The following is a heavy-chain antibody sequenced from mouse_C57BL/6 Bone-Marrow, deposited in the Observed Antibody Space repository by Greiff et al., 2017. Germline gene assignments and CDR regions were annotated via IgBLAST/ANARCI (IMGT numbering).Heavy chain of an antibody. CDR2: MHPNGGSP. CDR1: GYTFTNYW. CDR3: ARSYDYDDYTMDY. V-gene: IGHV1-64*01. D-gene: IGHD2-4*01. J-gene: IGHJ4*01. Sequence: QVQLQQPGAELVKPGASVKLSCKASGYTFTNYWMHWVKQRPGQGLEWIGMMHPNGGSPDYNEKFKSEATLSVDQSSRTAYMELSSLTSEDSAVYYCARSYDYDDYTMDYWGQGTSGTASS.